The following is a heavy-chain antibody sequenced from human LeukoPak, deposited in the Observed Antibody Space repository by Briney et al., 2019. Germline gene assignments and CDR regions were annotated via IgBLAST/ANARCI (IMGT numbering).Heavy chain of an antibody. CDR3: ATKQWLVSPPDS. CDR2: INTDWTVT. D-gene: IGHD6-19*01. Sequence: WGSLRLSCAASGFTFSKYWMLWVRQAPGKGLESVSRINTDWTVTTYADSVKGRFTVSRDNADNTMFLQMNSVRDEDTAVYYCATKQWLVSPPDSWGQGTLVTVSS. J-gene: IGHJ4*02. V-gene: IGHV3-74*01. CDR1: GFTFSKYW.